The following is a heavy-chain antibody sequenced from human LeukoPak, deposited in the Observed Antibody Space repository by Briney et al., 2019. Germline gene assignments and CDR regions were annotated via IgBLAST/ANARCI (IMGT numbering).Heavy chain of an antibody. CDR1: GFTFRIHA. D-gene: IGHD2-2*02. J-gene: IGHJ4*02. CDR3: AKDRFGEPTSILGLTGQTFDY. Sequence: GGSLRFSCAASGFTFRIHAMSWFRQAPGKGLEWVSGISAGGGSTYYADSVKGRFTISRDNSKNTLYLQLNSLRAEDTAVYYCAKDRFGEPTSILGLTGQTFDYWGQGTPVTVSS. V-gene: IGHV3-23*01. CDR2: ISAGGGST.